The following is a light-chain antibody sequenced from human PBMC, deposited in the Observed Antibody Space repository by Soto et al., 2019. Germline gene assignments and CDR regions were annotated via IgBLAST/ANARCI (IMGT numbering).Light chain of an antibody. CDR2: GAS. J-gene: IGKJ5*01. Sequence: EIVFTHTAGTRSVCGGERATLSCRASQSVSRNYLAWYQQTPGQAPRLLIYGASSRATGVPDRFSGTGSGTDFTLTISRLEPEDFAVYYCQQYGSSPKVTFGQGTRLEIK. CDR3: QQYGSSPKVT. CDR1: QSVSRNY. V-gene: IGKV3-20*01.